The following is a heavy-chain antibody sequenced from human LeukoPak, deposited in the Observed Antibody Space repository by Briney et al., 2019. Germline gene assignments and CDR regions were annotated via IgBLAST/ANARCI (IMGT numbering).Heavy chain of an antibody. CDR1: GYTFTSYG. D-gene: IGHD6-19*01. V-gene: IGHV1-18*01. CDR2: ISAYNGNT. J-gene: IGHJ4*02. Sequence: ASVKVSCKASGYTFTSYGISWVRQAPGQGLEWMGWISAYNGNTNYAQKLQGRVTMTTDTSTSTAYMELRSLRSDDTAVYYCARDHNDRIIAVAGSMIYWGQGTLVTVSS. CDR3: ARDHNDRIIAVAGSMIY.